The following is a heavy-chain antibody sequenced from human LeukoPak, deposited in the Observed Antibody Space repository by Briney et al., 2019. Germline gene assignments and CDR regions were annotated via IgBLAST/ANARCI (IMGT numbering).Heavy chain of an antibody. D-gene: IGHD2-8*02. CDR3: ATYRQVLLPFES. J-gene: IGHJ4*02. Sequence: GGSLRLSCAASGFTFSTFAMIWVRQPPGKGLEWVSSIFPSGGEIHYADSVRGRFTISRDNSKSTLPLQMNSLRAEDTAIYYCATYRQVLLPFESWGQGTLVTVSS. CDR1: GFTFSTFA. CDR2: IFPSGGEI. V-gene: IGHV3-23*01.